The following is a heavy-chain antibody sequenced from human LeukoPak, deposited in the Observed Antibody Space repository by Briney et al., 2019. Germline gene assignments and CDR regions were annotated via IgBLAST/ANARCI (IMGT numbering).Heavy chain of an antibody. J-gene: IGHJ6*03. CDR2: IYTSGST. Sequence: SETLSLTCTVSGGPISSGSYYWSWIRQPAGKGLEWIGRIYTSGSTNYNPSLKSRVTISVDTSKNQFSLKLSSVTAADTAVYYCARGGAGIAFYYYYMDVWGKGTTVTVSS. D-gene: IGHD6-13*01. V-gene: IGHV4-61*02. CDR3: ARGGAGIAFYYYYMDV. CDR1: GGPISSGSYY.